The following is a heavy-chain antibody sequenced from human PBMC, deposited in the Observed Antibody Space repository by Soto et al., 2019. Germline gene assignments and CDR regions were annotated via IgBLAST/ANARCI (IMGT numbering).Heavy chain of an antibody. Sequence: SGFTFTPHIMNWVRQTPGKGLEWISYISGSSTTIYYADSVKGRFTVSRDNAKNSLYLQMNSLRDEDTALYYCARENSVGFLGFDLWGQGILVTVSS. CDR3: ARENSVGFLGFDL. D-gene: IGHD2-15*01. J-gene: IGHJ4*02. V-gene: IGHV3-48*02. CDR1: GFTFTPHI. CDR2: ISGSSTTI.